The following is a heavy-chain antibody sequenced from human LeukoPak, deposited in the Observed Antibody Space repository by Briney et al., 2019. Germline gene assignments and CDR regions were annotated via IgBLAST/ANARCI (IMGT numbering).Heavy chain of an antibody. CDR1: GGSISSYY. CDR2: IYSSGIT. J-gene: IGHJ3*02. V-gene: IGHV4-4*07. Sequence: SETLSLTCTVSGGSISSYYWSWIRQPAGQGPEWIGRIYSSGITNYNPSLKCRLTLSVDTSKNQFSLKLSSVTAADTAVYYCARLTTAYAFDIWGQGTMVTVSS. CDR3: ARLTTAYAFDI. D-gene: IGHD4-11*01.